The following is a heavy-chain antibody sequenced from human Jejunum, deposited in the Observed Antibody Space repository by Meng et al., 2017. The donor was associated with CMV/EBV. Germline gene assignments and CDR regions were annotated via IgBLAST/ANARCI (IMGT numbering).Heavy chain of an antibody. CDR1: GFIFTSYA. CDR2: ISAYNGNT. V-gene: IGHV1-18*01. J-gene: IGHJ4*02. Sequence: VQLGQAGDEVKKPGASVKVSCEASGFIFTSYAISWVRQAPGQGLQYMGWISAYNGNTNYAQELQGRVTMTTDTSTSTAYMELRSLRFDDTAVYYCARFYCSSTSCPHVLFDYWGQGTLVTVSS. CDR3: ARFYCSSTSCPHVLFDY. D-gene: IGHD2-2*01.